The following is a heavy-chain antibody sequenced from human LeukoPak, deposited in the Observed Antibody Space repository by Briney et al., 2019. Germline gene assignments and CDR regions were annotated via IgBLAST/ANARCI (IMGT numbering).Heavy chain of an antibody. CDR1: GYTFTSYA. CDR3: ARAAGDYGRSNWFDP. V-gene: IGHV1-3*01. J-gene: IGHJ5*02. Sequence: ASVTVSCKASGYTFTSYAMYWVRQAPGQRLEWMGWINAGNGNTKYSQKFQGGVTITRDTSASTAYMELSSLRSEDTAVYYCARAAGDYGRSNWFDPWGQGTLVTVSS. D-gene: IGHD4-17*01. CDR2: INAGNGNT.